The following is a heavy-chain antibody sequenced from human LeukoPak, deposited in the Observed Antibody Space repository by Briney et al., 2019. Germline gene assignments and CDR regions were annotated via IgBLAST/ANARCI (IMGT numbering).Heavy chain of an antibody. J-gene: IGHJ4*02. CDR3: ARTGGDYGPFDY. D-gene: IGHD4-17*01. Sequence: ASWRSSSKASGNTFTTNVTAGWGQPPGQGLGGMGWISAYNGNTNYAQKLQGRVTMTTDTSTSTAYMELRSLRSDDTAVYYCARTGGDYGPFDYWGQGTLVTVSS. CDR1: GNTFTTNV. CDR2: ISAYNGNT. V-gene: IGHV1-18*01.